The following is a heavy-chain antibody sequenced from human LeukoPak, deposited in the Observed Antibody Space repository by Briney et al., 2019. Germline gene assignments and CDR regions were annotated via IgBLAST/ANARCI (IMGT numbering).Heavy chain of an antibody. V-gene: IGHV1-18*01. Sequence: GASVKVSCKTSGYTFTDYGISWVRQAPGQGLEWWGWISAYNGNTNYAQKLQGRVTMTTDTSTRTAYMELRSLRSDDTAVYYCATSYYDSSGYYYIAEYFQHWGQGTLVTVSS. CDR2: ISAYNGNT. J-gene: IGHJ1*01. CDR1: GYTFTDYG. D-gene: IGHD3-22*01. CDR3: ATSYYDSSGYYYIAEYFQH.